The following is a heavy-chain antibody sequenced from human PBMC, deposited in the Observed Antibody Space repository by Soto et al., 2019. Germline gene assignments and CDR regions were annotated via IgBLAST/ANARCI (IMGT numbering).Heavy chain of an antibody. CDR3: AAKGDGSRGFKF. CDR1: GFSLSTSGVG. D-gene: IGHD1-26*01. V-gene: IGHV2-5*02. J-gene: IGHJ4*02. Sequence: QITLKESGPTLVKPTQTLTLTCTFSGFSLSTSGVGVGWIRQPPGKALEWLALIYWDDDKRYRPSLKSRLTITKDTSRNQVVLTVTNMDPVETATYYCAAKGDGSRGFKFWGQGTLVTVSS. CDR2: IYWDDDK.